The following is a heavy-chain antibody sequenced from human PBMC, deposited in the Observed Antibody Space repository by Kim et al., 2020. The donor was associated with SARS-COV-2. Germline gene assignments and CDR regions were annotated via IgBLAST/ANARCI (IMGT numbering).Heavy chain of an antibody. CDR3: AKSRIGYTYGKFDY. D-gene: IGHD5-18*01. V-gene: IGHV3-23*01. J-gene: IGHJ4*02. CDR1: GITLSTYA. CDR2: ISASGGST. Sequence: GGSLRLSCAASGITLSTYAMSWVRQAPGKGLEWVSGISASGGSTFYANSVKGRFAISRDTSKNTLYLQLHSLRAEDTAVYYCAKSRIGYTYGKFDYWGQGTRVTVSS.